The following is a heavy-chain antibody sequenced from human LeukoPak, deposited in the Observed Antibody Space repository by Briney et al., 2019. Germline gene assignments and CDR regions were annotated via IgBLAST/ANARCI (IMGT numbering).Heavy chain of an antibody. CDR3: ARGRGVVISAFDI. J-gene: IGHJ3*02. V-gene: IGHV3-30*02. Sequence: GGSLRLSCAASRFTFSSYGLHWVRQAPGKGLERVAFIRYDGSNKYYADSVKGRFTISRDNSKNTLYLQMNSLRAEDTAVYYCARGRGVVISAFDIWGQGTMVTVSS. CDR2: IRYDGSNK. D-gene: IGHD3-22*01. CDR1: RFTFSSYG.